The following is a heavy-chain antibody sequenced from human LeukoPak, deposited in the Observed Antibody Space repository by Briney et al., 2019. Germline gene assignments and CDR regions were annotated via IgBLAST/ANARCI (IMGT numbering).Heavy chain of an antibody. CDR1: GFTFSDYY. Sequence: GGSLRLSCAASGFTFSDYYMNWIRQAPGKGLEYIAYISQSGADVSYADSVKGRFTVSRDNAKNSVFLQMNSLTAEDTAVYNCASVARLLADWGQGTLVTVSS. J-gene: IGHJ4*02. D-gene: IGHD3-9*01. CDR2: ISQSGADV. V-gene: IGHV3-11*01. CDR3: ASVARLLAD.